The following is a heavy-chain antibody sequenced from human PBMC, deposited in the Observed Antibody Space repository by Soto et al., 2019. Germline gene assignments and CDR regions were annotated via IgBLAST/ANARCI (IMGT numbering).Heavy chain of an antibody. D-gene: IGHD1-26*01. J-gene: IGHJ4*02. CDR3: TSGSYYAIDY. Sequence: GGSLRLSCTASGFTFGDYAMSWVRQAPGKGLEWVGFIRSKAYGGTTEYAAPVKGRFTISRDDSKSIAYLQMNSLKTEDTAVYYCTSGSYYAIDYWGQGTLVTVSS. CDR1: GFTFGDYA. V-gene: IGHV3-49*04. CDR2: IRSKAYGGTT.